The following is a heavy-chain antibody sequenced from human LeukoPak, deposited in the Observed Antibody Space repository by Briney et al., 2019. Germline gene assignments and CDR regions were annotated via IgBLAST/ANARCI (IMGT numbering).Heavy chain of an antibody. Sequence: SETLSLTCTVSGGSISSYYWSWIRQPPGKGLEWIGYLYTSGSTNYNPSLKSRVTISVDTTNKHFSLKLSSVTAADTAVYYCARGVKAGRPPLYYYYYYMDVWGKGTTVTVSS. V-gene: IGHV4-4*09. CDR1: GGSISSYY. J-gene: IGHJ6*03. CDR3: ARGVKAGRPPLYYYYYYMDV. CDR2: LYTSGST. D-gene: IGHD6-6*01.